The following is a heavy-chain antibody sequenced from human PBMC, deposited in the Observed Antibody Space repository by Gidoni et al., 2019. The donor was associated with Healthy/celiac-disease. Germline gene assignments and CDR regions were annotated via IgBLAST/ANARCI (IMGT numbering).Heavy chain of an antibody. CDR1: GFTFSDYY. V-gene: IGHV3-11*05. CDR2: ISSNSSYT. Sequence: QVQLVESGGGVVKPGGFLRLSRAAPGFTFSDYYMSWIRQAPGKGLEWVSYISSNSSYTNYAGSVKGRFTISRDNAKNSLYLQMNSLRAEDTAVYYCARVVVTTRYFDYWGQGTLVTVSS. CDR3: ARVVVTTRYFDY. J-gene: IGHJ4*02. D-gene: IGHD2-21*02.